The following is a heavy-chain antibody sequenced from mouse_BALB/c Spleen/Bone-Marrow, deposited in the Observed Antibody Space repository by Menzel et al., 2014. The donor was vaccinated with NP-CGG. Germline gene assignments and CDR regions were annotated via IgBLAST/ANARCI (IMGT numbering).Heavy chain of an antibody. CDR1: GFNIKDTY. D-gene: IGHD2-3*01. Sequence: VHVKQSGAEFVKPGASVKLSCTASGFNIKDTYMHWVKRRPEQGLEWIGRIGPANDNTKYDPKFQGKATITADTSSNTAYLQLSSLTSEDTAVYYCARADGYYAWFAYWGQGTLVTVSA. J-gene: IGHJ3*01. CDR2: IGPANDNT. CDR3: ARADGYYAWFAY. V-gene: IGHV14-3*02.